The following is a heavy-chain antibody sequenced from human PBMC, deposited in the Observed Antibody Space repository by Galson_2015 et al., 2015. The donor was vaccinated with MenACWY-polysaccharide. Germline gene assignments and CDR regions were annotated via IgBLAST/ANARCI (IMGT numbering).Heavy chain of an antibody. D-gene: IGHD3-10*01. V-gene: IGHV2-70*04. Sequence: PALVKPTQTLTLTCTFSGFSLSTRGMRVIWIRQPPGKALEWLARIDWDDRKFYSTSLKTRPTISKDTSKNQGILTMTNMDPVDTGTYCCVPSPFGSAGFLERWDRGSLVTVSS. CDR1: GFSLSTRGMR. J-gene: IGHJ2*01. CDR3: VPSPFGSAGFLER. CDR2: IDWDDRK.